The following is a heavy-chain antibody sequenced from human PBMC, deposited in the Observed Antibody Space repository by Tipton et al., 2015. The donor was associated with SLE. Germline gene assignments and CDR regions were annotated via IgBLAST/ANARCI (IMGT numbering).Heavy chain of an antibody. CDR1: GGSITSSSYF. CDR2: IYYSGAT. J-gene: IGHJ3*02. CDR3: ARDRDIVLEPVPIPPAFDI. Sequence: LRLSCTVSGGSITSSSYFWGWIRQSPGKGLEWIGNIYYSGATYYNPSLKSRVIISLDTSRNHFSLKLTSVTAADTAVYFCARDRDIVLEPVPIPPAFDIWGQGTTVTVSS. V-gene: IGHV4-39*07. D-gene: IGHD2-8*02.